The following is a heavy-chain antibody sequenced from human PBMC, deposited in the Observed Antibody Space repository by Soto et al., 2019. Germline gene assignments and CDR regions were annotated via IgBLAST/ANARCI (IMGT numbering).Heavy chain of an antibody. CDR3: ARSTGTYFDY. D-gene: IGHD1-1*01. CDR1: AGSISSGGFF. Sequence: TLSLTCTVSAGSISSGGFFWNWIRQHPGKGLEWIGYIYYTGGTDCNPSLKSRVTISRDTSKNHLSLILGSVTAADTAMYYCARSTGTYFDYWGQGTPVTVSS. CDR2: IYYTGGT. V-gene: IGHV4-31*03. J-gene: IGHJ4*02.